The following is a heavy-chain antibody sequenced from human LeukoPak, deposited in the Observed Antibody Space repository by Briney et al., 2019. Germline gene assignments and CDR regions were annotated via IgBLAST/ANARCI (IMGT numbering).Heavy chain of an antibody. CDR2: IYYSGNIYYTGST. CDR3: ARHGDTAMVTPVDYFDY. D-gene: IGHD5-18*01. V-gene: IGHV4-39*01. Sequence: SETLSLTCTVSGGSISSSSYSWGWIRQPPGKGLEWLGTIYYSGNIYYTGSTYYNPSLESRVAISADTSKNQFSLKLSSVTAADTAVYYCARHGDTAMVTPVDYFDYWGQGTLVTVSS. CDR1: GGSISSSSYS. J-gene: IGHJ4*02.